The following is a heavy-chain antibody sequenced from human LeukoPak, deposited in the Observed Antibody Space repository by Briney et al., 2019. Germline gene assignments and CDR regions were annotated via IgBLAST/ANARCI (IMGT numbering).Heavy chain of an antibody. D-gene: IGHD6-25*01. CDR3: VTDPPDSGWAFWS. J-gene: IGHJ5*02. V-gene: IGHV3-33*01. Sequence: PGRSLTLSCSASGFNFRTHAIHWVRQAPGKGLEWVAMIWRGGNYKFYADSLEGRSTISRDDSRSTLSLQIHSLRVEDTAVYYCVTDPPDSGWAFWSWGQGALVTVSS. CDR2: IWRGGNYK. CDR1: GFNFRTHA.